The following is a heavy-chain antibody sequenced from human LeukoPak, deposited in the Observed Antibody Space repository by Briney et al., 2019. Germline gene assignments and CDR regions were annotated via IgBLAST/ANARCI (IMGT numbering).Heavy chain of an antibody. D-gene: IGHD6-13*01. CDR2: ISYDGGNK. CDR1: GFTFSRNG. CDR3: ARGGDSSSWYYYFDY. Sequence: GGSLRLSCAASGFTFSRNGIHWVRQAPGKGLEWVAVISYDGGNKYYADSVKGRFTISRDNSKNTVYLQMNSLRAEDTAVYYCARGGDSSSWYYYFDYWGQGTLVTVSS. J-gene: IGHJ4*02. V-gene: IGHV3-30*19.